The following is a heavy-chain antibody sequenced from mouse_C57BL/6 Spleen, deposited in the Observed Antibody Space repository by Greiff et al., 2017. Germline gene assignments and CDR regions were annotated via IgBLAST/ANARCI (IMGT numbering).Heavy chain of an antibody. Sequence: QVQLQQPGAELVMPGASVKLSCKASGYTFTSYWMHWVKQRPGQGLVWIGEIDPSDSYTNYNQKFKGKSTLTVDKSSSTAYMQLSSLTSEDSAVYYCARETGTGFAYWGQGTLVTVSA. CDR1: GYTFTSYW. CDR2: IDPSDSYT. CDR3: ARETGTGFAY. J-gene: IGHJ3*01. V-gene: IGHV1-69*01. D-gene: IGHD4-1*01.